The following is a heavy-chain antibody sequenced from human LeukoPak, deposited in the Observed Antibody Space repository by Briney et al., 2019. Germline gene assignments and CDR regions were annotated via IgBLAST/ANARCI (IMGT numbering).Heavy chain of an antibody. D-gene: IGHD6-13*01. V-gene: IGHV3-23*01. CDR1: GFTFSSHG. J-gene: IGHJ5*02. CDR2: IRGDGVTT. Sequence: PGGSLRLSCAASGFTFSSHGMNWVRQAPGKGLEWVSGIRGDGVTTYYADSVKGRFTISRDNSKNTLYLQMNSLRAEDTAVYYCARDGLLYSSSFLSSWGQGTLVTVSS. CDR3: ARDGLLYSSSFLSS.